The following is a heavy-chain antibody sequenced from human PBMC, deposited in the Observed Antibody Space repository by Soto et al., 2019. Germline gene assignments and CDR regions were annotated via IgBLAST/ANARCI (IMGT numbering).Heavy chain of an antibody. V-gene: IGHV3-23*01. CDR2: IIGSGGTP. D-gene: IGHD5-12*01. Sequence: EVQLLESGGGLLQPGGSLRLSCAASGFTFDIYAMRWVRQAPVKGLEWVPTIIGSGGTPYYADSVKGRFTISKDNSKNTLYVKMNSLIAGDTAEYYCAKHCGYDHYYDMGVGGQGNTVTVSS. J-gene: IGHJ6*02. CDR1: GFTFDIYA. CDR3: AKHCGYDHYYDMGV.